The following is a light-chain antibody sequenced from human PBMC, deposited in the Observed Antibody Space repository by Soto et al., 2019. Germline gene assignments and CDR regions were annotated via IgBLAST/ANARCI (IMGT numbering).Light chain of an antibody. CDR1: QSINSN. Sequence: DIQMTQSPSSLSASVGDRVTITCRAGQSINSNLNWYQKKLGKAPQLLIYTASTLQSGVPSRFSDSGSGTDFTITISGLQPEDLATYYCQQSYSTPYTFGQGTRLDIK. J-gene: IGKJ2*01. CDR2: TAS. V-gene: IGKV1-39*01. CDR3: QQSYSTPYT.